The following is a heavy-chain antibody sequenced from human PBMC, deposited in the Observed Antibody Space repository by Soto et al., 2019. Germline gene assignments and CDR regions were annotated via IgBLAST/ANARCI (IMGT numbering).Heavy chain of an antibody. CDR3: AISMSYSSGWRFDY. D-gene: IGHD6-19*01. CDR1: GFIFSDCY. CDR2: ISSSSSYT. Sequence: GGSLRLSCVASGFIFSDCYMSWIRQAPGKGLEWVSHISSSSSYTNYADSVKGRFTISRDNAKNTLYLQMNSLRAEDTAVYYCAISMSYSSGWRFDYWGQGTLVTVSS. V-gene: IGHV3-11*06. J-gene: IGHJ4*02.